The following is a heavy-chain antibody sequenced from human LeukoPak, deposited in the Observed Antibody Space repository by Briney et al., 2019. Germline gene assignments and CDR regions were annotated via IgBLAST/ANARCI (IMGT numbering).Heavy chain of an antibody. CDR1: GGSISSYY. D-gene: IGHD4-11*01. J-gene: IGHJ6*02. CDR3: ARAVLLQAGGEYYYHGMDV. Sequence: SETLSLTCTVSGGSISSYYWSWIRQPAGKGLEWIGRIYTSGSTNYNPSLKSRVTMSVDTSKNQFSLKLSSVTAADTAVYYCARAVLLQAGGEYYYHGMDVWGQGTTVTVSS. CDR2: IYTSGST. V-gene: IGHV4-4*07.